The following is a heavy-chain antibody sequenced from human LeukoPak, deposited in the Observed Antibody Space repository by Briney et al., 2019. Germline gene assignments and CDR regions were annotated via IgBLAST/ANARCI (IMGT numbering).Heavy chain of an antibody. D-gene: IGHD5-24*01. CDR3: ARDNSVRDEAWWFNP. J-gene: IGHJ5*02. CDR2: ISTHNGNT. V-gene: IGHV1-18*04. Sequence: GASVKVSCKAPGYTFTAYYMHWVRQAPGQGLEWMGWISTHNGNTNYAQRLQGRATMGTDTSTSTAYMELRSLRSDDTAVYYCARDNSVRDEAWWFNPWGQGTLVTVSS. CDR1: GYTFTAYY.